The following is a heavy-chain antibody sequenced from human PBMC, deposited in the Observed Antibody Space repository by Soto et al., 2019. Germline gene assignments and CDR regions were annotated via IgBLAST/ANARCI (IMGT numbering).Heavy chain of an antibody. V-gene: IGHV1-3*01. Sequence: ASVKVSCKASGYTFTNYAMHWVRQAPGQRLEWMGWINAGNGNTKYSQKLRGRVTITRDTSASTAYMELSTLRTEATSVYYCPRQGPFQTVVTLTGGIEVWGQGTTVTVSS. D-gene: IGHD3-22*01. CDR3: PRQGPFQTVVTLTGGIEV. CDR2: INAGNGNT. J-gene: IGHJ6*02. CDR1: GYTFTNYA.